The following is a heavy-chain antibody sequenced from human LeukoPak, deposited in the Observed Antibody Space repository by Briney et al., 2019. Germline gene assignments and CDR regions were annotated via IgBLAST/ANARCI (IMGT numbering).Heavy chain of an antibody. CDR1: GFTFSSYG. J-gene: IGHJ1*01. CDR3: AKLGGRAAAGGAEYFQH. V-gene: IGHV3-23*01. Sequence: GGSLRLSCAASGFTFSSYGMSWVRQAPGKGLEWVSAISGSGGSTYYADSVKGRFTISRDNSKNTLCLQMNSLRAEDTAVYYCAKLGGRAAAGGAEYFQHWGQGTLVTVSS. D-gene: IGHD6-13*01. CDR2: ISGSGGST.